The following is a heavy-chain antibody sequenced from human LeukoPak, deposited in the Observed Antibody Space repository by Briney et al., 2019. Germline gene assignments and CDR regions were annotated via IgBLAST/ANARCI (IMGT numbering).Heavy chain of an antibody. CDR3: ARKKGGKYAVPPPFDY. CDR1: GGSFSGYY. D-gene: IGHD2-2*01. J-gene: IGHJ4*02. CDR2: INHSGST. V-gene: IGHV4-34*01. Sequence: SSETLSLTCAVYGGSFSGYYWSWIRQPPGKGLEWIGEINHSGSTNYNPSLKSRVTISVDTSKNQFSLKLSSVTAADTAVYYCARKKGGKYAVPPPFDYWGQGTLVTVSS.